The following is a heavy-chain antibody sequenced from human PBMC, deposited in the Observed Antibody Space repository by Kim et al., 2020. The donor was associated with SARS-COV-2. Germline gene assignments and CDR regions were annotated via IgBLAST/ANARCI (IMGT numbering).Heavy chain of an antibody. Sequence: SETLSLTCTVSGGSISSGGYYWSWIRQHPGKGLEWIGYIYYSGSTYYNPSLKSRVTISVDTSKNQFSLKLSSVTAADTAVYYCAGTYDYCDYVFDYWGQGTLVTVSS. D-gene: IGHD4-17*01. CDR1: GGSISSGGYY. J-gene: IGHJ4*02. CDR2: IYYSGST. V-gene: IGHV4-31*03. CDR3: AGTYDYCDYVFDY.